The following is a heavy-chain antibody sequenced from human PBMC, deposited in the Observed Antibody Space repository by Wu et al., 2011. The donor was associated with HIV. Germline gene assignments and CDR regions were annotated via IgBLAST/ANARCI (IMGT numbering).Heavy chain of an antibody. J-gene: IGHJ4*02. CDR3: ARDRTNHVFDS. Sequence: QVQLVQSGAEVKKPGSSVKVPCKASGGTFRSYGISWVRQAPGQGLEWMGRIIPIFGTANYARKFQGRVTITADESTSTAYMELSSLRSEDTAVFYCARDRTNHVFDSWGQGTWSPSPQ. D-gene: IGHD1-14*01. CDR2: IIPIFGTA. V-gene: IGHV1-69*18. CDR1: GGTFRSYG.